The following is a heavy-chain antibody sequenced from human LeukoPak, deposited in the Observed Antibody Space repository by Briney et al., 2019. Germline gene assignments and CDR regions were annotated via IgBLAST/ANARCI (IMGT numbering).Heavy chain of an antibody. V-gene: IGHV4-34*01. CDR2: INHSGST. Sequence: SETLSLTCAVYGGSFSGYYWSWIRQPPGKGPEWIGEINHSGSTNYNPSLKSRVTISVDTSKNQFSLRLNSVTAADTAVYYCARASAYSSSSGVNYWGQGTLVTVSS. D-gene: IGHD6-6*01. J-gene: IGHJ4*02. CDR1: GGSFSGYY. CDR3: ARASAYSSSSGVNY.